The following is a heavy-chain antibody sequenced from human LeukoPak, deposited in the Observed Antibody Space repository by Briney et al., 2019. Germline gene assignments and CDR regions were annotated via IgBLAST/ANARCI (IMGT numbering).Heavy chain of an antibody. CDR2: FIPIFERS. D-gene: IGHD3-10*01. CDR3: ARDSRTYYYGSGSYYKVGRLDF. CDR1: GESFSSYQ. Sequence: SVRVSCKSSGESFSSYQITWVRQAPGQGLEWVGGFIPIFERSTYAQKFQGGVTMTADESTNTAYMELSSLTSEDTAVYYCARDSRTYYYGSGSYYKVGRLDFWGQGTLVTVSS. V-gene: IGHV1-69*13. J-gene: IGHJ4*02.